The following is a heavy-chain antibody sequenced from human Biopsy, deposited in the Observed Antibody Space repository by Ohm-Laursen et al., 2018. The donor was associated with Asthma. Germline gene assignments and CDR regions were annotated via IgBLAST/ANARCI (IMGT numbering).Heavy chain of an antibody. D-gene: IGHD6-6*01. Sequence: SLRLSCTASVLTFSSYGMVWVRLAPGKGLEWVALISNDGANKFYADSVQGRFTISRDNSKNTLYLQVNSLRGDDTAVYYCARGKTWGRSYYFDYWGQGTLVTVSS. CDR2: ISNDGANK. V-gene: IGHV3-30*03. CDR1: VLTFSSYG. CDR3: ARGKTWGRSYYFDY. J-gene: IGHJ4*02.